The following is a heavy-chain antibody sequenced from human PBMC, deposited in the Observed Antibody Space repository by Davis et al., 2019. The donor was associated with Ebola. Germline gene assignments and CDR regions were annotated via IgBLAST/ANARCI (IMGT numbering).Heavy chain of an antibody. CDR2: MNPNSGNT. Sequence: AASVKVSCKASGYTFTSYVLHWVRQAPGQGLEWMGWMNPNSGNTGYAQKFQGRVTMTRNASISTAYMELSSLRSEDTALYYCTRRGRFDPWGQGTLVTVSS. J-gene: IGHJ5*02. V-gene: IGHV1-8*02. CDR1: GYTFTSYV. CDR3: TRRGRFDP.